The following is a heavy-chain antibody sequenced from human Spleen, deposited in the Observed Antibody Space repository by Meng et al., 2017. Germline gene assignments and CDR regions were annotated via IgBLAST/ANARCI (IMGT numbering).Heavy chain of an antibody. CDR1: GGSVSSISYY. J-gene: IGHJ4*02. Sequence: QVPLQEPGPGRVRPPETLSLTCTVSGGSVSSISYYWSWIRQPPGRGLEWIGDISYSGSTRYNSSLMSRVTISVDTSKNQFSLKLSSVTAADTAVYYCASQEESGWYAYPGYWGQGTLVTVSS. CDR2: ISYSGST. D-gene: IGHD6-19*01. V-gene: IGHV4-61*01. CDR3: ASQEESGWYAYPGY.